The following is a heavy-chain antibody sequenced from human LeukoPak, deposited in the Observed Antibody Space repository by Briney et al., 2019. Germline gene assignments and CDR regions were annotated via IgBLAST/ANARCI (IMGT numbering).Heavy chain of an antibody. Sequence: PSETLSLTCTVYGGSIISSDHYWGWIRQPPGEGLEWIGSIYHGGSTYYNPSLKSRVTISVDTSKNHFSLKLNSVTAADTSLYYCARHVRTPEYFDYWGQGTLVTVSS. V-gene: IGHV4-39*01. CDR3: ARHVRTPEYFDY. CDR1: GGSIISSDHY. CDR2: IYHGGST. D-gene: IGHD2/OR15-2a*01. J-gene: IGHJ4*02.